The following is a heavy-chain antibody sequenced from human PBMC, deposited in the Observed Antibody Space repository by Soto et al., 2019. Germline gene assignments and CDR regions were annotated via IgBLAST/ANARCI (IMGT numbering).Heavy chain of an antibody. J-gene: IGHJ4*02. CDR2: INKNGFTI. CDR1: GFTLTTYS. V-gene: IGHV3-48*02. CDR3: ARGAVTGTSLFDY. Sequence: LRLSCAVSGFTLTTYSMNWVRQAPGKGLEWISFINKNGFTIYYADSVKGRFTISRDYAKNSLYLQMDSLRHEDTAVYYCARGAVTGTSLFDYWGLGTLVTVSS. D-gene: IGHD6-19*01.